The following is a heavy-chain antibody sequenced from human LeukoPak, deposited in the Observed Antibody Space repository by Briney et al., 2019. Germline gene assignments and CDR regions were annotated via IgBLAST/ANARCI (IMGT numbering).Heavy chain of an antibody. J-gene: IGHJ6*03. CDR1: GDSVSSNSAA. CDR3: ARGLWFGEFSDYYYYMDV. CDR2: TYYRSKWYN. V-gene: IGHV6-1*01. D-gene: IGHD3-10*01. Sequence: SQTLSLTCAISGDSVSSNSAAWNWIRQSPSRGLEWLGRTYYRSKWYNDYAVSVKSRITINPDTSKNQFSLQLNSVTPEDTAVYYCARGLWFGEFSDYYYYMDVWGKGTTVTVPS.